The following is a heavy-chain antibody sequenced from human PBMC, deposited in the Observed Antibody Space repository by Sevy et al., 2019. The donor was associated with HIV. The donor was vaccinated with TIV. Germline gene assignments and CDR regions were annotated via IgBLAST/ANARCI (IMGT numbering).Heavy chain of an antibody. CDR3: ARVNTSGYQGIDY. CDR1: GFSLSTYA. J-gene: IGHJ4*02. CDR2: ISYDGSNK. V-gene: IGHV3-30-3*01. Sequence: GGSLRLSCAVSGFSLSTYALHWVRQAPGKGLEWVALISYDGSNKFYSDSVKGRFTISRDNSKKTLFLQMDSLRVEDMGVYFCARVNTSGYQGIDYWGQGSLVTVSS. D-gene: IGHD3-22*01.